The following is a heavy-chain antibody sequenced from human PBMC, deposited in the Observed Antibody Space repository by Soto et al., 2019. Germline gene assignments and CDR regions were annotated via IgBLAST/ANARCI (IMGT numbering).Heavy chain of an antibody. CDR2: IYYSGST. V-gene: IGHV4-31*03. J-gene: IGHJ6*02. CDR3: ARTLGATYYYYGMDV. Sequence: SETLSLTCTVSGGSISSGGYYWSWIRQHPGKGLEWIGYIYYSGSTYYNPSLKSRVTISVDTSKNQFSLKLSSVTAADTAVYYCARTLGATYYYYGMDVWGQGTTVTVSS. D-gene: IGHD3-16*01. CDR1: GGSISSGGYY.